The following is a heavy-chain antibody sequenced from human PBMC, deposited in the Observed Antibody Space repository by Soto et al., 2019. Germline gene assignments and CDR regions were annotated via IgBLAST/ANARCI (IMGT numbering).Heavy chain of an antibody. Sequence: PSETLSLTCTVSGGSIRSYYWNWVRQSPGKGLEWTGEIYHNGTTNYNPSLKSRLTISVDASKNHFSLSLTPVTVRDTATYFCARGPQYWGPGKLVTVSS. CDR1: GGSIRSYY. V-gene: IGHV4-59*08. J-gene: IGHJ4*02. CDR2: IYHNGTT. CDR3: ARGPQY.